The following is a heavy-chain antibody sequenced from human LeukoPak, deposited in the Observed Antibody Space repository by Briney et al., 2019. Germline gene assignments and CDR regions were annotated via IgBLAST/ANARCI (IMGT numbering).Heavy chain of an antibody. V-gene: IGHV4-59*01. Sequence: PSETLSLTCTVSGGSISSYYWSWIRQPPGKGLEWIGYIYYSGNTNYNPSLKSRVTILVDTSKNQFSLKLSSVTAADTAVYYCARDHRWFDPWGQGTLVTVSS. J-gene: IGHJ5*02. CDR2: IYYSGNT. CDR3: ARDHRWFDP. CDR1: GGSISSYY.